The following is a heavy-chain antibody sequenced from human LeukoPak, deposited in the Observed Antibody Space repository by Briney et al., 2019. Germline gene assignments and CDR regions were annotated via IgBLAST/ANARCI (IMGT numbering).Heavy chain of an antibody. CDR1: GFTFSSYA. J-gene: IGHJ6*02. CDR3: AKVLRTSYCSSTSCPADGMDV. V-gene: IGHV3-23*01. Sequence: AGGSLRLSCAASGFTFSSYAMSWVRQAPGKGLEWVSAISGSGGSTYYAASVKGRFTISRDNSKNTLYLQMNSLRAEDTAVYYCAKVLRTSYCSSTSCPADGMDVWGQGTTVTVSS. D-gene: IGHD2-2*01. CDR2: ISGSGGST.